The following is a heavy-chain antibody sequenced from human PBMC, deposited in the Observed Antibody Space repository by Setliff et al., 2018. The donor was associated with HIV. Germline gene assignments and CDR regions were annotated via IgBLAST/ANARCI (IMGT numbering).Heavy chain of an antibody. CDR3: ARGGTVSADFDS. CDR1: RDSIRNGAYY. CDR2: IYYSGSA. J-gene: IGHJ4*02. V-gene: IGHV4-39*07. D-gene: IGHD6-19*01. Sequence: SETLSLTCTVSRDSIRNGAYYWGWIRQPPGKGLEWIGSIYYSGSAYYNPSFKSRVTLSVDTSEYQFSLRLSSVTAADTAVYFCARGGTVSADFDSWGQGTLVTVSS.